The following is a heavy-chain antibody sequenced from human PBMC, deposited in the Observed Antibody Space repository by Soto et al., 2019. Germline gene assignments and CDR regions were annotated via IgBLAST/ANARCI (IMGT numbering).Heavy chain of an antibody. CDR2: ISYDGSNK. J-gene: IGHJ4*02. Sequence: LRLSCAASGFTFSSYAMHWVRQAPGKGLEWVAVISYDGSNKYYADSVKGRFTISRDNSKNTLYLQMNSLRAEDTAVYYCARGYCTNGVCYQVDYWGQGTLVTVSS. V-gene: IGHV3-30-3*01. CDR1: GFTFSSYA. D-gene: IGHD2-8*01. CDR3: ARGYCTNGVCYQVDY.